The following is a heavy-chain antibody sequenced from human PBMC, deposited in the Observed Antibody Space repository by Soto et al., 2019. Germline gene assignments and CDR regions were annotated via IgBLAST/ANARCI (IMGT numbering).Heavy chain of an antibody. CDR2: INHSGST. D-gene: IGHD3-10*01. Sequence: SETLSLTCAVYGGSFSGYYWSWIRQPPGKGLEWIGEINHSGSTNYNPSLKSRVTISVDTSKNQFSLKLSSVTAADTAVYYCARALRRRLWFGDYDAFDIWGQGTMVTVSS. CDR1: GGSFSGYY. CDR3: ARALRRRLWFGDYDAFDI. V-gene: IGHV4-34*01. J-gene: IGHJ3*02.